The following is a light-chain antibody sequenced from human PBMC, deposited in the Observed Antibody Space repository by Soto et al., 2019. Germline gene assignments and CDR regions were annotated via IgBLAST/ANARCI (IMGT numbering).Light chain of an antibody. CDR3: QQSYSTPLG. Sequence: DIQMTQSPSSLSASVGDRVTITCRASQSISSYLNWYQQKPGKAPKLLIYAASILQSGVPSRFSGSGSGTDFTLTISSLQPEDFATYYCQQSYSTPLGFGGGTRVEIK. J-gene: IGKJ4*01. CDR2: AAS. V-gene: IGKV1-39*01. CDR1: QSISSY.